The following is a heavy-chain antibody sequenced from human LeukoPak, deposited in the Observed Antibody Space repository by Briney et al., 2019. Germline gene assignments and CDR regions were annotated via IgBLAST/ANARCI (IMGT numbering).Heavy chain of an antibody. D-gene: IGHD3-3*01. V-gene: IGHV1-18*01. CDR2: ISAYNGNT. CDR3: ARVAAQAYDFWSGYHEAPTLFDY. J-gene: IGHJ4*02. Sequence: GASVKVSCKASGYTFTSYGISWVRQAPGQGLEWMGWISAYNGNTKYAQKLQGRVTMTTDTSTSTAYMELRSLRSDDTAVYYCARVAAQAYDFWSGYHEAPTLFDYWGQGTLVTVSS. CDR1: GYTFTSYG.